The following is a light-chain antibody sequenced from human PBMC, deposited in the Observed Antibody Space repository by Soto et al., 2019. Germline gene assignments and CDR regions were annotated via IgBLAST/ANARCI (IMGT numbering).Light chain of an antibody. CDR1: QSIGNN. V-gene: IGKV3-15*01. CDR3: QQYNTWTLIS. Sequence: EIVMTQYPATLSVSPGERATLSCRASQSIGNNLGWYQQKPGQAPRLLIYGASTRATGIPARFSGSVSGTEFTLTITSRQSEDSAVYYCQQYNTWTLISFGQGTRLEIK. J-gene: IGKJ5*01. CDR2: GAS.